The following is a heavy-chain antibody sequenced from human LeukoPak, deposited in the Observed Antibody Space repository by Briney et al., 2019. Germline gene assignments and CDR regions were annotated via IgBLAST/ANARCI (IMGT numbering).Heavy chain of an antibody. V-gene: IGHV4-34*01. CDR2: INHSGST. CDR3: ARRADFWSGYRRPPDV. CDR1: GGSFSGYY. Sequence: SETLSLTCAVYGGSFSGYYWSWIRQPPGKGLEWIGEINHSGSTNYNPSLKSRVTISVDTSKNQFSLKLSSVTAADTAVYYCARRADFWSGYRRPPDVWGKGTTVTVAS. D-gene: IGHD3-3*01. J-gene: IGHJ6*04.